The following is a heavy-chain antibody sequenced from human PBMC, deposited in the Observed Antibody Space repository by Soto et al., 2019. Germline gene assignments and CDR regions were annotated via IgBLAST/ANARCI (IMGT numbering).Heavy chain of an antibody. V-gene: IGHV3-30-3*01. Sequence: GSLRLSCAASGFTFSSYAMHWVRQAPGKGLEWVAVISYDGSNKYYADSVKGRFTISRDNSKNTLYLQMNSLRAEDTAVYYCARPTSRSYYSPFDYWGQGTLVTVSS. CDR2: ISYDGSNK. J-gene: IGHJ4*02. CDR3: ARPTSRSYYSPFDY. D-gene: IGHD1-26*01. CDR1: GFTFSSYA.